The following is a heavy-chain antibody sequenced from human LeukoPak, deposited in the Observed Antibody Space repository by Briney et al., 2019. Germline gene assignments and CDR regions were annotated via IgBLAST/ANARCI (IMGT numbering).Heavy chain of an antibody. J-gene: IGHJ4*02. CDR3: ARDDLERVGATPLDY. CDR2: IWYDGSSK. CDR1: GFTFSSYG. D-gene: IGHD1-26*01. Sequence: GGSLRLSCAASGFTFSSYGMHWVRQAPGKGLEWVAVIWYDGSSKYYADSVKGRFTISRDNSKNTLYLQMNSLRAEDTAVYYCARDDLERVGATPLDYWGQGTLVTVSS. V-gene: IGHV3-33*01.